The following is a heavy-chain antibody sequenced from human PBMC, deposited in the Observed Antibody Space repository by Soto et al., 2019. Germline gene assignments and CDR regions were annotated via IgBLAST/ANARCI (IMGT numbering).Heavy chain of an antibody. CDR3: ARNRAAAGWFDP. CDR1: GGSISSSSYY. J-gene: IGHJ5*02. V-gene: IGHV4-39*01. CDR2: IYYSGST. D-gene: IGHD6-13*01. Sequence: SETLSLTCTVSGGSISSSSYYWGWIRQPPGKGLEWIGSIYYSGSTYYNPSLKGRVTISVDTSKNQFSLKLSSVTAADTAVYYCARNRAAAGWFDPWGQGTLVTVSS.